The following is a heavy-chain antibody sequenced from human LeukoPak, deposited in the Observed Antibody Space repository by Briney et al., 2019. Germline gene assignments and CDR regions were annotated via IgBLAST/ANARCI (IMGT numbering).Heavy chain of an antibody. Sequence: GGSLRLSCTASGFTFGDYTMSWFRQAPGKGLEWVSYISSSGSTIYYADSVKGRFTISRDNAKNSLYLQMNSLRAEDTAVYYCAELGITMIGGVWGKGTTVTISS. CDR3: AELGITMIGGV. V-gene: IGHV3-48*03. D-gene: IGHD3-10*02. CDR1: GFTFGDYT. J-gene: IGHJ6*04. CDR2: ISSSGSTI.